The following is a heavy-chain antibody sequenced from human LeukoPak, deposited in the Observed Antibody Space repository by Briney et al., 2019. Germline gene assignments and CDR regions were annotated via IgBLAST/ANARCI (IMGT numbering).Heavy chain of an antibody. CDR2: INYSGIT. V-gene: IGHV4-39*01. CDR1: GGSITRSTDY. D-gene: IGHD7-27*01. CDR3: ARTGDHRPFDY. Sequence: SETLSLTCTVSGGSITRSTDYWGWIRQPPGKGLEWIGSINYSGITYYNPSLKSRVTKSVDTSKNQFSLNLNSVTAADTAVYYCARTGDHRPFDYWGQGTLVTVSS. J-gene: IGHJ4*02.